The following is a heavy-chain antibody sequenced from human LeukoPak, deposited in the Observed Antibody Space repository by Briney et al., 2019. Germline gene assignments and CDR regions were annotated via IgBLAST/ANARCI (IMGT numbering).Heavy chain of an antibody. J-gene: IGHJ4*02. CDR2: ISTSSSTI. V-gene: IGHV3-48*02. CDR1: GFTFSSYS. D-gene: IGHD5-24*01. Sequence: PGGSLRLSCAASGFTFSSYSMNWVRQAPGKGLEWISYISTSSSTIYYADSMKGRFTISRDNAKNSLDLQMNSLRDEDTAVYYCAREGIDGYNYFDYWGQGTLVTVSS. CDR3: AREGIDGYNYFDY.